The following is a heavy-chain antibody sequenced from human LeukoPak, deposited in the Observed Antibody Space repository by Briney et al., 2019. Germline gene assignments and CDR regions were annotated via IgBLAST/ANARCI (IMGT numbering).Heavy chain of an antibody. CDR2: ISGSGGST. CDR3: AIGGYDLDHYFDY. V-gene: IGHV3-23*01. J-gene: IGHJ4*02. D-gene: IGHD5-12*01. CDR1: GFTFSSYA. Sequence: PGGSLRLSCAASGFTFSSYAMSWVRQAPGKGLEWVSAISGSGGSTYYADSVKGRFTISRDNSKNTLYLQMNSLRAEDTAVYYCAIGGYDLDHYFDYWGQGTLVTVSS.